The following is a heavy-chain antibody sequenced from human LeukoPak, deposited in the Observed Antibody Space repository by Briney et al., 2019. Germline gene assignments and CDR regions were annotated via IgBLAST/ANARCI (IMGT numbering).Heavy chain of an antibody. CDR1: VYTFTSYY. V-gene: IGHV1-46*01. CDR3: ARPIIDVDTSMGEVNY. D-gene: IGHD5-18*01. CDR2: INPNHASR. J-gene: IGHJ4*02. Sequence: GSSVTVSFKASVYTFTSYYIYWVRQDPPPRLEWMGIINPNHASRGHAQKSLARGIITTGRTTSTQSMLLQSVRSDDTAVYYGARPIIDVDTSMGEVNYWGQGTLVTVS.